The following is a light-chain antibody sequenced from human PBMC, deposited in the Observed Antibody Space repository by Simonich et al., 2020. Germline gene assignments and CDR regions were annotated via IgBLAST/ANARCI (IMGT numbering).Light chain of an antibody. CDR1: QSVLYSSTNKNY. CDR3: QQYYSTPRT. Sequence: DIVMTQSPDSLAVSLGERATINCKSSQSVLYSSTNKNYLAWYPQKPGQPPKLLIYWASTRESGVPDRFSGSGSGTDFTLTISSLQAEDVAVYYCQQYYSTPRTFGQGTKVEIK. V-gene: IGKV4-1*01. J-gene: IGKJ1*01. CDR2: WAS.